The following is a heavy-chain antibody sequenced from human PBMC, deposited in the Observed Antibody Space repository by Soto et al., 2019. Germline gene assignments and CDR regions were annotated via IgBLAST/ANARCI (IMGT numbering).Heavy chain of an antibody. Sequence: SVNVSCKSSGGTFSSYSISWVRQAPGQGLEWMGGIIPIFGTANYAQKFQGRVTITADESTSTAYMELSSLRSEDTAVYYCAGKSEYYYDSSGPPYWYFDLWGRGTLVTVSS. CDR3: AGKSEYYYDSSGPPYWYFDL. CDR2: IIPIFGTA. J-gene: IGHJ2*01. CDR1: GGTFSSYS. D-gene: IGHD3-22*01. V-gene: IGHV1-69*13.